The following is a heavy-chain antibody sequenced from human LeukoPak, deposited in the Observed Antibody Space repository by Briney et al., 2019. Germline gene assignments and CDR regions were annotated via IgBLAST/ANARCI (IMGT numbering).Heavy chain of an antibody. V-gene: IGHV3-21*01. J-gene: IGHJ4*02. CDR1: GITFSSYS. Sequence: PGGSLRLSCAASGITFSSYSMNWVRQAPGKGLEWVSSIGISSNNIYYADSVKGRFTISRDNAKNSLSLQMNSLRVEDTAVYYCARARTSWYYFDYWGQGTLVTVSS. CDR3: ARARTSWYYFDY. CDR2: IGISSNNI. D-gene: IGHD6-13*01.